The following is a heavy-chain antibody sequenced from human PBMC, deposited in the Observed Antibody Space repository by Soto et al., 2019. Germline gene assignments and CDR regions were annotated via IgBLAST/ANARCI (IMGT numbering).Heavy chain of an antibody. CDR1: GYTFTSYA. CDR2: INAGNGNT. J-gene: IGHJ5*02. CDR3: ARSVVVPAAMDPKDNWFDP. D-gene: IGHD2-2*01. V-gene: IGHV1-3*01. Sequence: ASVKVSCKASGYTFTSYAMHWVRQAPGQRLEWMGWINAGNGNTKYSQKFQGRVTSTRDTSASTAYMELSSLRSEDTAVYYCARSVVVPAAMDPKDNWFDPWGQGPLVTVSS.